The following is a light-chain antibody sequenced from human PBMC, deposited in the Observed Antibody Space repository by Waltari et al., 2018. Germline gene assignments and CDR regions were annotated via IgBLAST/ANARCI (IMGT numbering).Light chain of an antibody. V-gene: IGKV1-9*01. Sequence: DIQLPQSPSSLSASVGDRVIITCRASQGISTHLAWYQQKPGKAPKLLIYTASTLQSGVPSRFSGSGSGTEFTLTISSLQPEDFAAYYCQQRNNYPITFGQGTRLEI. CDR2: TAS. J-gene: IGKJ5*01. CDR3: QQRNNYPIT. CDR1: QGISTH.